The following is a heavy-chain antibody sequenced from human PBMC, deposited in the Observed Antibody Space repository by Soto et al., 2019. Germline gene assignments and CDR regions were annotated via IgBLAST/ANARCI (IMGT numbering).Heavy chain of an antibody. D-gene: IGHD6-19*01. CDR2: IIPIFGTA. J-gene: IGHJ4*02. CDR3: ARGGIAVVGTPFYFDY. CDR1: GGTFSSYA. Sequence: QVQLVQSGAEVKKPGSSVKVSCKASGGTFSSYAISWVRQAPGQGLEWMGGIIPIFGTANYAQKFQGRVTITADESTSTDYMEMSSLRSEDTAVYYCARGGIAVVGTPFYFDYWGQGTLVTVSS. V-gene: IGHV1-69*01.